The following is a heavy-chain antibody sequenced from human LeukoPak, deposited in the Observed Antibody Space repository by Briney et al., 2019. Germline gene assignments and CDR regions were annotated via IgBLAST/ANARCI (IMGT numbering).Heavy chain of an antibody. V-gene: IGHV3-21*01. D-gene: IGHD2-2*01. CDR1: GFTFSSYS. CDR3: ARGVVPATSGNYYYYYMDV. Sequence: PGGSLRLSCAASGFTFSSYSMNWVRQAPGKGLEWVSSISSSSSYIYYADSVKGRFTISRDNAKNSLYLQMNSLRAEDTAVYYCARGVVPATSGNYYYYYMDVWGKGTTVTISS. J-gene: IGHJ6*03. CDR2: ISSSSSYI.